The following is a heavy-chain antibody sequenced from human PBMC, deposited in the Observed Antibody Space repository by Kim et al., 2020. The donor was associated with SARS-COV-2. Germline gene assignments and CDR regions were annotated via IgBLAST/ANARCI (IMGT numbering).Heavy chain of an antibody. V-gene: IGHV4-34*01. J-gene: IGHJ4*02. CDR3: VRVCYYDSSGYPDS. D-gene: IGHD3-22*01. Sequence: PYLKCRVTISVDTSKNQCSLKLSSVTAADTAVYYCVRVCYYDSSGYPDSWGQGTLVTVSS.